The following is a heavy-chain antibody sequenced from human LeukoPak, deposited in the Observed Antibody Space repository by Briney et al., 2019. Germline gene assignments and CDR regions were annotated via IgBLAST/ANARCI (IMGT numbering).Heavy chain of an antibody. D-gene: IGHD1-7*01. Sequence: SETLSLTCTVSGGSISSYYWSWIRQPPGKGLEWIGYIYYSGSTNYNPSLKSRVTISVDTSKNQFSLKLSSVTAADTAVYYCARDHWNSPYYYYYYMDVWGEGTTVTVSS. CDR2: IYYSGST. CDR1: GGSISSYY. V-gene: IGHV4-59*01. J-gene: IGHJ6*03. CDR3: ARDHWNSPYYYYYYMDV.